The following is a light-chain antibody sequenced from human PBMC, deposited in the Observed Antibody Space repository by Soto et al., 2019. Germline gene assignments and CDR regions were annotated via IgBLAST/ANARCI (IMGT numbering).Light chain of an antibody. Sequence: QSALTQPASVSGSPGQSIAISCTGTSSDVGGYNYVSWYQQHPGTAPKLMIYDVSDRPSGVSNRFSGSKPGNTASLTISGLQAEDEADYYCSSYTTSSTLVFGGGTKLTVL. CDR2: DVS. CDR3: SSYTTSSTLV. V-gene: IGLV2-14*01. J-gene: IGLJ2*01. CDR1: SSDVGGYNY.